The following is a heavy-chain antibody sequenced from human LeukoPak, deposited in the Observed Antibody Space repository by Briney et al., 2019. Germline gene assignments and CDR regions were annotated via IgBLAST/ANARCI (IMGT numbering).Heavy chain of an antibody. D-gene: IGHD6-13*01. J-gene: IGHJ4*02. CDR3: ARLPLYSSSWYFDY. CDR1: GYRFTSYW. V-gene: IGHV5-51*01. Sequence: GEALQISGKGSGYRFTSYWIGWVRQMPGKGLEGMGIIYPGDSDTRYSPSFQGQVTISADKSISTAYLQWSSLKASDTAMYYCARLPLYSSSWYFDYWGQGTLVTVSS. CDR2: IYPGDSDT.